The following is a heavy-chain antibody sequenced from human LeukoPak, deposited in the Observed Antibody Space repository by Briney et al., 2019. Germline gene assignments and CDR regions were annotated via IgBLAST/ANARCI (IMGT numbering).Heavy chain of an antibody. CDR1: GGSFSGYY. J-gene: IGHJ4*02. CDR3: ARGTHYYYGSGSYQIDY. D-gene: IGHD3-10*01. Sequence: SETLSLTCAVYGGSFSGYYWSWIRQPPGKGLEGIGEINHSGSTNYNPSLKSRVTISVDTSKNQFSLKLSSVTAADTAVYYCARGTHYYYGSGSYQIDYWGQGTLVTVSS. CDR2: INHSGST. V-gene: IGHV4-34*01.